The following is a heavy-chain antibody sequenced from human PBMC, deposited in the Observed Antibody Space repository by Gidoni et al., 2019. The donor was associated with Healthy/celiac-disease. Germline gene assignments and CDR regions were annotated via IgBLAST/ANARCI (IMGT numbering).Heavy chain of an antibody. CDR3: ARTAAVAGTIWFDP. D-gene: IGHD6-19*01. J-gene: IGHJ5*02. CDR2: IYSGGST. V-gene: IGHV3-53*02. Sequence: EVQLVATGGGLIQPGGSLRLSCAASGFTVSSNYMSWVRQAPGKGLEWVSVIYSGGSTYYADSVKGRFTISRDNSKNTLYLQMNSLRAEDTAVYYCARTAAVAGTIWFDPWGQGTLVTVSS. CDR1: GFTVSSNY.